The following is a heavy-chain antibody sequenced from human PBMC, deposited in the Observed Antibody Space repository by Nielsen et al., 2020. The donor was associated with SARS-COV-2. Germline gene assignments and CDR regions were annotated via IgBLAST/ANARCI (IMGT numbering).Heavy chain of an antibody. V-gene: IGHV3-7*01. CDR2: IKPDGSEK. Sequence: GGSLRLSCAASGFTFSSYWMSWVRQVPGKGLEWVADIKPDGSEKVYVDSVKGRFTISRDNAKNSMSLQMNSLRVEDTAVYYCARDWSRAFDVWGQGTMVTVSS. J-gene: IGHJ3*01. CDR1: GFTFSSYW. CDR3: ARDWSRAFDV.